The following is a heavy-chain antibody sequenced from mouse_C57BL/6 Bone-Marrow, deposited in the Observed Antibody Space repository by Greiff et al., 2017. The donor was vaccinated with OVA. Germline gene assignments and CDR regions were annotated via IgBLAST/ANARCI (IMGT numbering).Heavy chain of an antibody. Sequence: VKLMESGAELVRPGTSVKVSCKASGYAFTNYLIEWVKQRPGQGLEWIGVINPGSGGTNYNEKFKGKATLTADKSSSTAYMQLSSLTSEDSAVYFCARGGIYYYGSSLYFDVWGTGTTVTVSS. CDR3: ARGGIYYYGSSLYFDV. D-gene: IGHD1-1*01. CDR1: GYAFTNYL. J-gene: IGHJ1*03. V-gene: IGHV1-54*01. CDR2: INPGSGGT.